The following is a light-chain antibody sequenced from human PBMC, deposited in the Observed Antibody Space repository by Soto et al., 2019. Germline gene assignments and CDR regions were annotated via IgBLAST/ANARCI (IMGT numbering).Light chain of an antibody. CDR1: QSVRSNF. CDR2: DAS. J-gene: IGKJ1*01. V-gene: IGKV3-11*01. CDR3: QQRSNWPRT. Sequence: EIVLTQSPGTLSLSPGERATLSCRASQSVRSNFLAWYQQKPGQAPRLLIYDASNRATGIPARFSGSGSGTDFTLTISSLESEDFAVYYCQQRSNWPRTFGQGTKVDIK.